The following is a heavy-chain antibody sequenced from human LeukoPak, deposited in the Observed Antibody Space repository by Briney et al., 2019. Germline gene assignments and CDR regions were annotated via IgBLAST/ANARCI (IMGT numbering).Heavy chain of an antibody. CDR1: GFTFSSYA. CDR3: AKSSSYSGYKGDFDY. J-gene: IGHJ4*02. CDR2: ISGSGGST. Sequence: PGGSLRLSCAASGFTFSSYAMSWVRQAPGKGLEWVSAISGSGGSTYYADSVKGRFTISRDNSKNTLYLQMNSLRAEDTALYYCAKSSSYSGYKGDFDYWGQGTLVTVSS. V-gene: IGHV3-23*01. D-gene: IGHD5-12*01.